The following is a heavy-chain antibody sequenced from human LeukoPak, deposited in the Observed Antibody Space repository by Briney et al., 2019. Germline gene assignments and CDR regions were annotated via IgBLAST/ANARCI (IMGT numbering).Heavy chain of an antibody. V-gene: IGHV1-18*04. J-gene: IGHJ4*02. CDR3: ARWKVLAGYSSGWYGGYYFDY. CDR1: GYTFTSYY. CDR2: ISAYNGNT. D-gene: IGHD6-19*01. Sequence: ASVKVSCKASGYTFTSYYMHWVRQAPGQGLEWMGWISAYNGNTNYAQKLQGRVTMTTDTSTSTAYTELRSLRSDDTAVYYCARWKVLAGYSSGWYGGYYFDYWGQGTLVTVSS.